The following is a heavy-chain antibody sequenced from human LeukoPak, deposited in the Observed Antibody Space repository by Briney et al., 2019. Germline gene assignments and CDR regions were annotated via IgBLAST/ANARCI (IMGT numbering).Heavy chain of an antibody. J-gene: IGHJ4*02. V-gene: IGHV4-4*07. D-gene: IGHD4-17*01. CDR1: GGSISSYY. CDR3: ARLIDGDYANTHFDS. CDR2: IYTSGST. Sequence: SETLSLTCTVSGGSISSYYWSWIRQPAGKGLEWIGRIYTSGSTNYNPSLKSRVTMSVDTSKNQFSLKLSSVTVADTAMYYCARLIDGDYANTHFDSWGQGTRVTVSS.